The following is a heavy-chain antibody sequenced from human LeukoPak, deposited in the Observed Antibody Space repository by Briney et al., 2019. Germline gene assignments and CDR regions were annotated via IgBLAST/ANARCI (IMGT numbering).Heavy chain of an antibody. Sequence: GGSLRLSCAASGFTFSSYGMSWVRQAPGRGLEWVSYISSSGSTRYYADSVKGRFTISRDNAKNSLSLQMNSLRAEDTAVYYCARGWRYFDCWGQGTLVTVSS. D-gene: IGHD3-9*01. CDR1: GFTFSSYG. V-gene: IGHV3-48*04. CDR2: ISSSGSTR. J-gene: IGHJ4*02. CDR3: ARGWRYFDC.